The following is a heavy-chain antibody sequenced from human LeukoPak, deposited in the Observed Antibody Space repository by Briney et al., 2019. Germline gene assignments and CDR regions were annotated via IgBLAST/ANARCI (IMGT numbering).Heavy chain of an antibody. V-gene: IGHV3-30*02. CDR1: GFTFTSYA. CDR2: IRYDGSNK. J-gene: IGHJ4*02. Sequence: GGSLRLSCAASGFTFTSYAMHWVRQAPGKGLEWVAFIRYDGSNKYYADSVKGRFTISRDNSKNTLYLQMNSLRAEDTAVYYCAKDRVAAAGTFDCWGQGTLVTVSS. CDR3: AKDRVAAAGTFDC. D-gene: IGHD6-13*01.